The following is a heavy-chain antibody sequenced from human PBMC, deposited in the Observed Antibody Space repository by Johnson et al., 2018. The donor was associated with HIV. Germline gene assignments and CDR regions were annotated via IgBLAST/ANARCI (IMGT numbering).Heavy chain of an antibody. D-gene: IGHD2-15*01. CDR3: ARSKDCSGGSCPDAFDI. CDR2: IPYDGSNK. V-gene: IGHV3-30*03. Sequence: QVQLVESGGGVVRPGGSLRLSCAASGFTFDDHGLNLVRQPPGKGLEWVAVIPYDGSNKYYADSVKGRFTISRDNAKNSLYLQMNSLRAEDTAVYYCARSKDCSGGSCPDAFDIWGQGTMLIVSS. CDR1: GFTFDDHG. J-gene: IGHJ3*02.